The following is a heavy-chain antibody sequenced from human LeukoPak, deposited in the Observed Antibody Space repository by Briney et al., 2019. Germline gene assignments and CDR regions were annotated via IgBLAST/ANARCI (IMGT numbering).Heavy chain of an antibody. CDR2: ISAYNGNT. J-gene: IGHJ4*02. Sequence: ASVKVSCKASGYTFTSYGISWVRQAPGQGLEWMGWISAYNGNTNYAQKLQGRVTITADESTSTAYMELSSLRSEDTAVYYCALYYYDSSGYYHPFDYWGQGTLVTVSS. CDR1: GYTFTSYG. CDR3: ALYYYDSSGYYHPFDY. D-gene: IGHD3-22*01. V-gene: IGHV1-18*01.